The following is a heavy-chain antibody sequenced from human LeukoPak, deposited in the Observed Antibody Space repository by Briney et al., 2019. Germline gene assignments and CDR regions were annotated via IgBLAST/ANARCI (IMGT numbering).Heavy chain of an antibody. V-gene: IGHV1-18*01. J-gene: IGHJ4*02. CDR2: ISAYNGNT. CDR3: ARASWLLDPGGDDY. Sequence: ASVKVSCKASGYTFNSYGISWVRQAPGQGLEWMGLISAYNGNTNYAQKLQGRVTMTTDTSTSTAYMELRSLRSDDTAVYYCARASWLLDPGGDDYWGQGTLVTVSS. D-gene: IGHD3-22*01. CDR1: GYTFNSYG.